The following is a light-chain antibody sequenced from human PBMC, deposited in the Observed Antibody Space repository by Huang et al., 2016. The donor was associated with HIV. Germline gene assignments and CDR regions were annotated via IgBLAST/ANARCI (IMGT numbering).Light chain of an antibody. Sequence: EVVLTQSPGTLSVSPGERATLSCRASQSVSDKLSWYQQKPDQPPRLLIYGASTRAPGGPARFSGGGSGTDFTLTISSLQSEDFAVYYCHQYNTWPPLTFGGGTKVEIK. V-gene: IGKV3-15*01. CDR2: GAS. CDR3: HQYNTWPPLT. CDR1: QSVSDK. J-gene: IGKJ4*01.